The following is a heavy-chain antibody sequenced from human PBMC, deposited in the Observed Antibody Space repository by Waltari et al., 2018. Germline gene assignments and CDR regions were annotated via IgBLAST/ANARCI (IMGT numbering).Heavy chain of an antibody. CDR3: ARDKTPVDY. J-gene: IGHJ4*02. CDR1: GFIFSTYS. V-gene: IGHV3-48*04. CDR2: ISGSSRTI. D-gene: IGHD2-15*01. Sequence: EVQLVESGGGLVQPGGSLRLSCAASGFIFSTYSLNWVRQAPGNGLEWLSYISGSSRTIYYAGSVKCRFTISRDNAKNSLYLHMNSLRAEDTAIYYCARDKTPVDYRGQGTLVTVSS.